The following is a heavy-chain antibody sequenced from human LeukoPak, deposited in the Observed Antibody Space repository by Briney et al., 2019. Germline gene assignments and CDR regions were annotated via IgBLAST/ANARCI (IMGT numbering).Heavy chain of an antibody. CDR1: GFTVSSNY. CDR2: IYRGGST. J-gene: IGHJ4*02. CDR3: ARGGARQQLFENYFDY. Sequence: PGGSLRLSCAASGFTVSSNYMNWVRQAPGKGLEWVSVIYRGGSTYYADSVKGRFTISRDTSKNTVYLQTNSLRAEDTAVYYCARGGARQQLFENYFDYWGQGTLVTVSS. V-gene: IGHV3-53*01. D-gene: IGHD6-13*01.